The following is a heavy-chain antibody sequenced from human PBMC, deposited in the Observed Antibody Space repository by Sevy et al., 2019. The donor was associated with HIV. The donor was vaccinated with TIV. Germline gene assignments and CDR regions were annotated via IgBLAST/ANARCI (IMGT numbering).Heavy chain of an antibody. CDR3: ATGREYYEGNSGYFDY. D-gene: IGHD3-3*01. Sequence: ASVKVSYKVSGYTLTQLSMHWVRQAPGKGLEWLGSFDPEDGERIYAQKFQGRFTMTEETSTETAYMELSSLRSEDTAIYYCATGREYYEGNSGYFDYWGQGTLVTVSS. J-gene: IGHJ4*02. CDR1: GYTLTQLS. V-gene: IGHV1-24*01. CDR2: FDPEDGER.